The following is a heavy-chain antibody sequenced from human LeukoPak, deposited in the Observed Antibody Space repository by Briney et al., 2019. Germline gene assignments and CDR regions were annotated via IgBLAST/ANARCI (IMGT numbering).Heavy chain of an antibody. CDR2: FYSPGST. V-gene: IGHV3-53*01. J-gene: IGHJ1*01. CDR3: ASARESCIGSTCYEYFHH. CDR1: GFTVTTKT. Sequence: GGSLRLSCAASGFTVTTKTMAWVRQAPGRGLGWVSVFYSPGSTYYADSVHGRFTISRDTSLNTLFLQMNSLRVEDTAVYYCASARESCIGSTCYEYFHHWGQGTPLRVSS. D-gene: IGHD3-22*01.